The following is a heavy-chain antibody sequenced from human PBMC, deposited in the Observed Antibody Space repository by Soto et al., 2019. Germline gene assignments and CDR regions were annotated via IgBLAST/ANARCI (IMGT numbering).Heavy chain of an antibody. J-gene: IGHJ4*02. CDR2: ISYDGSNK. Sequence: LSLTCTVSGGSISSSSYYWGWIRQAPGKGLEWVAVISYDGSNKYYADSVKGRFTISRDNSKNTLYLQMNSLRAEDTAVYYCARSGGVFDWLSELDYWGQGTLVTVSS. D-gene: IGHD3-9*01. CDR1: GGSISSSS. V-gene: IGHV3-30-3*01. CDR3: ARSGGVFDWLSELDY.